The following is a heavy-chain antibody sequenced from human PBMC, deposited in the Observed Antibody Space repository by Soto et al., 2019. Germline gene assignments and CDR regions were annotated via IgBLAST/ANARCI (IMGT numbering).Heavy chain of an antibody. CDR2: IYHSGST. V-gene: IGHV4-30-2*01. CDR1: GGSISSGGYS. J-gene: IGHJ6*02. Sequence: SSETLSLTCAVSGGSISSGGYSWSWIRQPPGKGLEWIGYIYHSGSTYYNPSLKSRVTISVDRSKNQFSLKLSSVTAADTAVYYCATSSRYYYDSSGYYYYYYGMDVWGQGTTVTVSS. D-gene: IGHD3-22*01. CDR3: ATSSRYYYDSSGYYYYYYGMDV.